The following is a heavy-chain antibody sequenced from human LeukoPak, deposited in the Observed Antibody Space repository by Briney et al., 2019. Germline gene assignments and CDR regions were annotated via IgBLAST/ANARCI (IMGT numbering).Heavy chain of an antibody. CDR3: ARSMSQPDCSGGSCYLNNWFDP. CDR1: GGSITTSSYY. V-gene: IGHV4-39*07. D-gene: IGHD2-15*01. CDR2: IYYSGST. J-gene: IGHJ5*02. Sequence: TSETLSLTCTVSGGSITTSSYYWGWIRQPPGKGLEWIGSIYYSGSTYYNPSLKSRVTISVDTSKNQFSLKLSSVTAADTAVYYCARSMSQPDCSGGSCYLNNWFDPWGQGTLVTVSS.